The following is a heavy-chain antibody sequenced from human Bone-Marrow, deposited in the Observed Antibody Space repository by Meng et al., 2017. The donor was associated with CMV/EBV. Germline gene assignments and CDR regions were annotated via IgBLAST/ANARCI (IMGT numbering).Heavy chain of an antibody. CDR2: IWHDGRNE. D-gene: IGHD3-22*01. Sequence: GGSLRLSCAASGFTFNSYGMHWVRQAPGKGLEWVAVIWHDGRNEDYADSVKGRFTISRDKSKNTLNLQMNSLRAEDTAVYYCAKGMGASGYYGMDGWGRGTTVTVSS. CDR1: GFTFNSYG. J-gene: IGHJ6*02. CDR3: AKGMGASGYYGMDG. V-gene: IGHV3-33*03.